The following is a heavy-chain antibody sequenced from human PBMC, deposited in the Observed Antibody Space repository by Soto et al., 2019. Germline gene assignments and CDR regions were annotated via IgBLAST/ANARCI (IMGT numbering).Heavy chain of an antibody. CDR1: GFTFSSYA. V-gene: IGHV3-23*01. J-gene: IGHJ6*02. D-gene: IGHD3-10*01. CDR2: VSAGGDMT. CDR3: ARGDRSGSGYPASYYYSGLDV. Sequence: DVQLLESGGHLVQPGGSLRLSCAASGFTFSSYAMSWVRQAPGKGLEWVSSVSAGGDMTYYSDSVKGRFTISRDNSNSALFLQMNGLRIEDTALYYCARGDRSGSGYPASYYYSGLDVWGQGTTVTVS.